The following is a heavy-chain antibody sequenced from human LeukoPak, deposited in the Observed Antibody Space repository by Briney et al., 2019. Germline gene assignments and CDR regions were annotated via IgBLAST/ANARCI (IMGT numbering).Heavy chain of an antibody. CDR3: AKEVRSGSYHGIFDY. CDR1: GFTFNYFG. CDR2: ISYDGSKK. V-gene: IGHV3-30*18. D-gene: IGHD1-26*01. Sequence: GGSLRLSCAASGFTFNYFGMHWVRQAPGKGLDWGAIISYDGSKKFYADSVKGRFTISRDNSKNTLYLQMNSLRAEDTAVYYCAKEVRSGSYHGIFDYWGQGTLVTVSS. J-gene: IGHJ4*02.